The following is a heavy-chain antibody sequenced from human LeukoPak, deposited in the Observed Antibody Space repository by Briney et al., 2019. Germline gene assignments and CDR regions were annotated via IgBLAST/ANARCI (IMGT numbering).Heavy chain of an antibody. J-gene: IGHJ6*01. D-gene: IGHD5-18*01. CDR2: ITPIFGTA. CDR3: ARGRGYTAMAFYYGMDV. CDR1: GGTFTSYA. Sequence: ASVKVSCKPSGGTFTSYAISWVPQAPGQGLEWMGGITPIFGTANYAQKFQGRDTITADESTSTACMELSSLRSEDTAVYYCARGRGYTAMAFYYGMDVWGKGTTVTVSS. V-gene: IGHV1-69*13.